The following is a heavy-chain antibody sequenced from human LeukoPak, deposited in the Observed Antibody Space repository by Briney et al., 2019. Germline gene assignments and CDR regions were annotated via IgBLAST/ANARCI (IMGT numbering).Heavy chain of an antibody. D-gene: IGHD5-18*01. CDR1: GYTFTSYY. V-gene: IGHV1-46*01. Sequence: ASVKVSCKASGYTFTSYYMHWVRQAPGQGLEWMGIINPSGGSTSYAQKFQGRVTMTRDTSTSTVYMELSSLRSEDTAVYYCARDTPQGGAMVSCWFDPWGQGTLVTVSS. CDR2: INPSGGST. J-gene: IGHJ5*02. CDR3: ARDTPQGGAMVSCWFDP.